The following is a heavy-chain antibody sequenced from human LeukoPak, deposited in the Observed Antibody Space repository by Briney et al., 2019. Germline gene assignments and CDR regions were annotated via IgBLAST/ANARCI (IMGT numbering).Heavy chain of an antibody. J-gene: IGHJ6*02. D-gene: IGHD3-3*01. CDR1: GYTFTSYD. CDR2: MNPNSGNT. CDR3: ARGGTRNDFWSGYYLGINYYYGMDV. V-gene: IGHV1-8*01. Sequence: ASVKVSCKASGYTFTSYDINCVRQATGQGLEWMGWMNPNSGNTGYAQKFQGRVAMTRNTSISTAYMELSSLRSEDTAVYYCARGGTRNDFWSGYYLGINYYYGMDVWGQGTTVTVSS.